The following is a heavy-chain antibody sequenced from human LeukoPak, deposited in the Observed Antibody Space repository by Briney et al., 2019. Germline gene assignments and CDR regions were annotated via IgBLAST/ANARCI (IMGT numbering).Heavy chain of an antibody. Sequence: GGSLRLSCAASGFTFSTYWMSWVRQAPGKGLEWVGNIKQDGSEKYYIDSVKGRFTISRDNAKNSLYLQMNSLRAEDTAMYYCARDSAGNDYWGQGTLVTVSS. V-gene: IGHV3-7*01. CDR2: IKQDGSEK. CDR3: ARDSAGNDY. CDR1: GFTFSTYW. D-gene: IGHD6-13*01. J-gene: IGHJ4*02.